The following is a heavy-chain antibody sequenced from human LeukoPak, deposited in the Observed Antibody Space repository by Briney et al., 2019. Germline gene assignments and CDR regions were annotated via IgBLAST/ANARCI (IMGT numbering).Heavy chain of an antibody. J-gene: IGHJ6*03. Sequence: ASVKVSCKASGGTFSSYAISWVRQAPGQGLEWMGGIIPIFGTANYAQKFQGRVTITTDESTSTAYMELSSLRSEDTAVYYCARGFKMATKAYYYYYMDVWGKGTTVTVSS. V-gene: IGHV1-69*05. D-gene: IGHD5-24*01. CDR2: IIPIFGTA. CDR1: GGTFSSYA. CDR3: ARGFKMATKAYYYYYMDV.